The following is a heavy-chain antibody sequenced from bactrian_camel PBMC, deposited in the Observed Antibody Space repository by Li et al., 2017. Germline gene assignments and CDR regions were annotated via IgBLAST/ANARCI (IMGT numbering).Heavy chain of an antibody. Sequence: HVQLVESGGGSVQTGGSLRVSCAASGYPYSTICMGWFRQAPGREREGVAVICTIGGSQNYADSVKGRFTISLDSAKNTVYPQMNSLQPEDTAMYYCAAKRYTGTWSLLPSHWHYWGQGTQVTVS. CDR3: AAKRYTGTWSLLPSHWHY. CDR1: GYPYSTIC. CDR2: ICTIGGSQ. J-gene: IGHJ4*01. V-gene: IGHV3S53*01. D-gene: IGHD6*01.